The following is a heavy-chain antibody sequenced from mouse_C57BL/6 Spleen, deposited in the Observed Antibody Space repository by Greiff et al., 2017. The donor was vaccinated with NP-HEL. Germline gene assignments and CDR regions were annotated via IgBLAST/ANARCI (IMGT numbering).Heavy chain of an antibody. J-gene: IGHJ3*01. CDR1: GYSITSGYY. CDR3: ARDEGGFAY. V-gene: IGHV3-6*01. CDR2: ISYDGSN. Sequence: EVKLMESGPGLVKPSQSLSLTCSVTGYSITSGYYWNWIRQFPGNKLEWMGYISYDGSNNYNPSLKNRISITRDTSKNQFFLKLNSVTTEDTATYYCARDEGGFAYWGQGTLVTVSA.